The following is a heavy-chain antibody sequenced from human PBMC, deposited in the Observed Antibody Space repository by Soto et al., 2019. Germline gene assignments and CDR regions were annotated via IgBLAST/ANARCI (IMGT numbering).Heavy chain of an antibody. Sequence: EVQLLESGGGLVQPGGSLRLSCVVSEFTFSTYAMSWVRLAPGKGLEWVSTISSSGGNTYYADSVKGRFTISRDNSKNTLYLQMNSLRAGDTAVYYCARPMIVLVISLFYNWGQGTLVTVSS. CDR1: EFTFSTYA. D-gene: IGHD3-22*01. CDR3: ARPMIVLVISLFYN. V-gene: IGHV3-23*01. CDR2: ISSSGGNT. J-gene: IGHJ1*01.